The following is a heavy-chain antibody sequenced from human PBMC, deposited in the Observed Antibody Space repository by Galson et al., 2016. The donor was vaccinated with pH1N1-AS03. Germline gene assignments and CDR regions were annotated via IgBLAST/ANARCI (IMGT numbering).Heavy chain of an antibody. CDR2: MDSSGRK. CDR3: ARESSGLGRGLDY. V-gene: IGHV4-4*07. D-gene: IGHD3-10*01. Sequence: LSLTCSVSGGSISGNFWTWIRPPAGEGLEWIGRMDSSGRKNYNSSLESRVTLSVDTSKNQFSLRLTSVTAADTAVYYCARESSGLGRGLDYWGQGTLVTVSS. J-gene: IGHJ4*02. CDR1: GGSISGNF.